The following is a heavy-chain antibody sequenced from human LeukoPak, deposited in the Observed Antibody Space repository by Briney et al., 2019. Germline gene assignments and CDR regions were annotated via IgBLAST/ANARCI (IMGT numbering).Heavy chain of an antibody. CDR2: ISSSSSYI. CDR1: GFTFSSYS. CDR3: ARFAAGGSYYYYMDV. J-gene: IGHJ6*03. D-gene: IGHD6-25*01. Sequence: GGSLRLSCAASGFTFSSYSMNWVRQAPGKGLEWVSSISSSSSYIYYADSVKGRFTISRDNAKNSLYLQMNSLRAEDTAVYYCARFAAGGSYYYYMDVWGKGTTVTVS. V-gene: IGHV3-21*01.